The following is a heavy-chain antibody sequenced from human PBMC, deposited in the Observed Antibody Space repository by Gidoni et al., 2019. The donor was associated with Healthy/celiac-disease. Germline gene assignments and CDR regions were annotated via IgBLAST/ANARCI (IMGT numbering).Heavy chain of an antibody. J-gene: IGHJ4*02. V-gene: IGHV3-43D*03. Sequence: EVQLLESGGVVVQPGGSLRLSCAASGFTFVDYAMHWVRQAPGKGLEWVSLISWDGGSTYYADSVKGRFTISRDNSKNSLYLQMNSLRAEDTALYYCAKDITGGGSPSYYFDYWGQGTLVTVSS. D-gene: IGHD2-15*01. CDR2: ISWDGGST. CDR3: AKDITGGGSPSYYFDY. CDR1: GFTFVDYA.